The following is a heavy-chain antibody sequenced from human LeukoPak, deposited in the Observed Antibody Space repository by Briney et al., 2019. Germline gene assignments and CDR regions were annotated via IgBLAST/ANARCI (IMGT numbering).Heavy chain of an antibody. J-gene: IGHJ4*02. Sequence: SGTLSLTCAVSGGSISSTNWCRWVRQPPGKRLEGIGEIFQSGRTNYNPSLKSRVTISVDKSRNQFYLKLSSVPAADMDVYDCARVHAFYYGDYWTSSNYFDYWGQGTLVTVSS. D-gene: IGHD4-17*01. CDR3: ARVHAFYYGDYWTSSNYFDY. V-gene: IGHV4-4*02. CDR2: IFQSGRT. CDR1: GGSISSTNW.